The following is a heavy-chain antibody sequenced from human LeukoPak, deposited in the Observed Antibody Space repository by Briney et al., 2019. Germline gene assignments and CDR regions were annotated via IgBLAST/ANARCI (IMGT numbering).Heavy chain of an antibody. CDR1: GDSISSGDYY. Sequence: SETLSLTCTVSGDSISSGDYYWSWIRQPAGKGLEWIGRIYTSGSTNYNPSLKSRVTMSVDTSKNQFSLKLSSVTAADTAVYYCAADSNWFDPWGQGTLVTVSS. D-gene: IGHD3/OR15-3a*01. CDR3: AADSNWFDP. V-gene: IGHV4-61*02. J-gene: IGHJ5*02. CDR2: IYTSGST.